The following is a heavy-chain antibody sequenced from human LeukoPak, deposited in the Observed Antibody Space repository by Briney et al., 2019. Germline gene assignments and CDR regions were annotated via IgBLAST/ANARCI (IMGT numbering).Heavy chain of an antibody. CDR1: GFTFSSYA. Sequence: GGSLRLSCTASGFTFSSYAMHWVRQAPGKGLEWVTVVSYHGSNKYYADSVKGRFTISRDNSKNTLYLQMNSLRAEDTAVYYCARDPSVEMATISAFDYWGQGTLVTVSS. J-gene: IGHJ4*02. V-gene: IGHV3-30-3*01. D-gene: IGHD5-24*01. CDR2: VSYHGSNK. CDR3: ARDPSVEMATISAFDY.